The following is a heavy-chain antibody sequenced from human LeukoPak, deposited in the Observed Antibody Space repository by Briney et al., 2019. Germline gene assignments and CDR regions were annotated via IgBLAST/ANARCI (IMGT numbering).Heavy chain of an antibody. CDR1: GYTFNNYY. CDR3: VRDRSSLYASSRFFDY. CDR2: INPSDGTT. J-gene: IGHJ4*02. D-gene: IGHD3-10*01. V-gene: IGHV1-46*02. Sequence: ASVKVSCKASGYTFNNYYMHWVRQAPGQGLEWMGIINPSDGTTTYAQKFRGRVSMTRDMSTSSVYMEVSSLRSEDTAVYYCVRDRSSLYASSRFFDYWGQGTLVTVSS.